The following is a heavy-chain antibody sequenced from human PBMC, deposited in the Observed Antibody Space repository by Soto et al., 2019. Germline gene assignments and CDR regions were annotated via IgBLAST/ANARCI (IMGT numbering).Heavy chain of an antibody. CDR3: ARDYLSTKYLLPRGYYFDY. Sequence: GGSLRLSCAASGFAFSMYSMNWVRQAPGKGLEWVSYIDSSSTSMYYADSVKGRFTISRDNAKNSLYLQVSSLRAEDTAVYYCARDYLSTKYLLPRGYYFDYWGQGTLVTVSS. D-gene: IGHD2-2*01. CDR1: GFAFSMYS. CDR2: IDSSSTSM. V-gene: IGHV3-48*01. J-gene: IGHJ4*02.